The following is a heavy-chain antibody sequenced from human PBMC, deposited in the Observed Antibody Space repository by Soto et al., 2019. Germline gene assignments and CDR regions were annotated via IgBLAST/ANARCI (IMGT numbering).Heavy chain of an antibody. CDR3: ATQITFGGVIVSRWFDP. CDR2: FDPEDGET. D-gene: IGHD3-16*02. V-gene: IGHV1-24*01. CDR1: GYTFTTYS. J-gene: IGHJ5*02. Sequence: ASVKVSCTESGYTFTTYSIHWVRQAPRQGLEWMGGFDPEDGETIYAQKFQGRVTMTEDTSTDTAYMELTSLRSEDTAVYYCATQITFGGVIVSRWFDPWGQGTLVTVSS.